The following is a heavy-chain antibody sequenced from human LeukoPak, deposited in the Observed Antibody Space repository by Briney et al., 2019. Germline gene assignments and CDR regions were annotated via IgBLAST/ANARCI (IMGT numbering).Heavy chain of an antibody. CDR3: ARHGGLVTQYYYYYYGMDV. Sequence: SETLSLTCNVSGGSISSSYWSWIRQPPGKGLEWIGYIYYSGSTNYNPSLKSRVTISVDTSKNQFSLKLSSVTAADTAVYYCARHGGLVTQYYYYYYGMDVWGQGTTVTVSS. CDR1: GGSISSSY. CDR2: IYYSGST. D-gene: IGHD5-18*01. V-gene: IGHV4-59*08. J-gene: IGHJ6*02.